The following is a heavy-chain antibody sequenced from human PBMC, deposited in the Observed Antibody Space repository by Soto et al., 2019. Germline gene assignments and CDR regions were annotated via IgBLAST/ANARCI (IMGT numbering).Heavy chain of an antibody. D-gene: IGHD4-17*01. CDR3: ERQQHGDYALHAFDI. CDR2: IYPGDSDT. V-gene: IGHV5-51*01. CDR1: FTSYG. J-gene: IGHJ3*02. Sequence: FTSYGGGRVSQIQGKGREWMGIIYPGDSDTSSSPSFQGQVTISADKSISTAYLQWSSLKASDTALYYCERQQHGDYALHAFDIRGHGTIVTVS.